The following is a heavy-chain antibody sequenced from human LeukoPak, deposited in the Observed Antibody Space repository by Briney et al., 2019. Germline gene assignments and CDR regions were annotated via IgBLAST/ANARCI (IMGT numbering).Heavy chain of an antibody. V-gene: IGHV4-39*01. J-gene: IGHJ4*02. CDR1: GGSIRSSTYY. Sequence: SETLSLTCTVSGGSIRSSTYYWGWIRQPPGKGLEWIGSIFYSGSTHYNPSLKSRVTISVDTSKNQFSVKLNSVTAADTAVYYCAGQESSNWDWGQGTLVTVSS. CDR3: AGQESSNWD. CDR2: IFYSGST. D-gene: IGHD4-11*01.